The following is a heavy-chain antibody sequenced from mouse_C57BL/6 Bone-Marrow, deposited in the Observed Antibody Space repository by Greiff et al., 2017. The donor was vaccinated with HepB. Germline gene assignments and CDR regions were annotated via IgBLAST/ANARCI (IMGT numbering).Heavy chain of an antibody. J-gene: IGHJ2*01. V-gene: IGHV1-61*01. Sequence: QVQLQQSGAELVRPGSSVKLSCKASGYTFTSYWMDWVKQRPGQGLEWIGNIYPSDSETHYNQKFKDKATLTVDKSSSTAYMQLSSLTSEDSAVYYCAREGSSRFDYWGQGTTLTVSS. CDR2: IYPSDSET. CDR1: GYTFTSYW. CDR3: AREGSSRFDY. D-gene: IGHD1-1*01.